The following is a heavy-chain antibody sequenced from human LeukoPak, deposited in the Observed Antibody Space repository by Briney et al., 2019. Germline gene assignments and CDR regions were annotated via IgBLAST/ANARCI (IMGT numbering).Heavy chain of an antibody. Sequence: PSETLSLTCAVYGGSFSGYYWSWIRQPPGKGLEWMGEINHSGSTNYNPSLKSRVTISVDTSKNQFSLKLSSVTAADTAVYYCAREAVYYDYVWGSYRYKTGAFDIWGQGTMVTVSS. J-gene: IGHJ3*02. CDR2: INHSGST. CDR3: AREAVYYDYVWGSYRYKTGAFDI. D-gene: IGHD3-16*02. CDR1: GGSFSGYY. V-gene: IGHV4-34*01.